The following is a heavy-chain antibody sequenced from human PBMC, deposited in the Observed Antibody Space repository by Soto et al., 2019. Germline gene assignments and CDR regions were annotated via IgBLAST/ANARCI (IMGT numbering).Heavy chain of an antibody. D-gene: IGHD2-15*01. J-gene: IGHJ4*02. Sequence: GPSVKVSCKASGYTFTSYGISWVRQAPGQGLEWIGWISAYNGNTNYAQKLQGRVTMTTDTSTSTAYMELRSLRSDDTAVYYCARDRLDIVVVVAADYWGQGTLVTVYS. V-gene: IGHV1-18*01. CDR3: ARDRLDIVVVVAADY. CDR1: GYTFTSYG. CDR2: ISAYNGNT.